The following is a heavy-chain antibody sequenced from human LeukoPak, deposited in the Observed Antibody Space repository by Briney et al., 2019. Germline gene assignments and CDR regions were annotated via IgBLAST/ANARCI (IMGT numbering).Heavy chain of an antibody. J-gene: IGHJ4*02. Sequence: ASVKVSCKASGYTFTGYYIHWVRQAPGQGLEWMGWINPNSGGTNYAQKFQGRVTMTRDTSISTAYMELSRLRSDDTAVYYCARDGDYYDSSGYLNYWGQGTLVTVSS. V-gene: IGHV1-2*02. CDR1: GYTFTGYY. D-gene: IGHD3-22*01. CDR3: ARDGDYYDSSGYLNY. CDR2: INPNSGGT.